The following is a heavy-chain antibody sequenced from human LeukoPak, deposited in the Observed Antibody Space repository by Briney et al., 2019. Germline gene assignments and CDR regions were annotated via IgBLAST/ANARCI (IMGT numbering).Heavy chain of an antibody. V-gene: IGHV1-2*02. CDR1: GYTFTDYC. CDR2: INPKSGAT. D-gene: IGHD1-26*01. J-gene: IGHJ4*02. Sequence: ASVKVSCKTSGYTFTDYCIHWVRQAPGQGLEWMGWINPKSGATDFAQKFQGRITLTRDTSITTAHMEMNRLTSDDTAVYFCTIDEWELPGYWGQGTRATV. CDR3: TIDEWELPGY.